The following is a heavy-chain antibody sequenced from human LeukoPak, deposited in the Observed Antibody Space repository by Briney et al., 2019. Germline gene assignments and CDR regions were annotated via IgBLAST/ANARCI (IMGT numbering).Heavy chain of an antibody. D-gene: IGHD3-10*01. CDR3: ARGPRYGSGSYWDY. V-gene: IGHV4-59*01. CDR1: GGSISSYY. J-gene: IGHJ4*02. Sequence: PSETLSLTCTVSGGSISSYYWSWLRQPPGKGLEWLGYIYYSGSTNYNPSLKSRVTISVDTSKNQFSLKLSSVTAADTAVYYCARGPRYGSGSYWDYWGQGTLVTVSS. CDR2: IYYSGST.